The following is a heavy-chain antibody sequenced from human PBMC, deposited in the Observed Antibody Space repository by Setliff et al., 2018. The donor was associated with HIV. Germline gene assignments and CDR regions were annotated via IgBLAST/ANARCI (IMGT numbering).Heavy chain of an antibody. V-gene: IGHV4-39*07. D-gene: IGHD3-3*01. CDR1: GGSISSSSYY. CDR2: IFYTGST. CDR3: ARGPNFCSGYSPFDS. J-gene: IGHJ4*02. Sequence: PSETLSLTCNVSGGSISSSSYYWGWIRQPPGKGLEWIGTIFYTGSTYHNSSLKSRVTISVDTSKNQFSLKLSSMTAADTAVYYCARGPNFCSGYSPFDSWGQGTLVTVSS.